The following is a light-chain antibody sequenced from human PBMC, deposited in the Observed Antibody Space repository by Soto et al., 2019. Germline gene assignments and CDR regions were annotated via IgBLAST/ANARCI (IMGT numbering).Light chain of an antibody. V-gene: IGLV2-23*02. CDR1: SSNVGSYKL. CDR3: CSSVGNPTSG. CDR2: EVN. Sequence: QSALTQPASVSGSPGQSITISCTGTSSNVGSYKLVSWYQQHPGKAPKLMIFEVNKRPSGVSNRFSGSKSGNTASLTISGLKVEDDAAYYCCSSVGNPTSGFGTGTKLTVL. J-gene: IGLJ1*01.